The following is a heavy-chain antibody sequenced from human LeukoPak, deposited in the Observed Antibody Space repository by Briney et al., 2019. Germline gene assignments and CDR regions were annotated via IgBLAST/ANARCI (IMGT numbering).Heavy chain of an antibody. CDR2: ISGSGGST. D-gene: IGHD6-13*01. CDR3: AKFLDRSSHYPNWFDP. Sequence: GGSLRLSCAASGFTFSSYAMSWVRQAPGKGLEWVSAISGSGGSTYYADSVKGRFTISRDNSKNTLYLQMNSPRAEDTAVYYCAKFLDRSSHYPNWFDPWGQGTLVTVSS. V-gene: IGHV3-23*01. CDR1: GFTFSSYA. J-gene: IGHJ5*02.